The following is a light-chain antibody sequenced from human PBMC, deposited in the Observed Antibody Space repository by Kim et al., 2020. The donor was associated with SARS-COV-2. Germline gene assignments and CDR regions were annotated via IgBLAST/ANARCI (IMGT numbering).Light chain of an antibody. V-gene: IGKV3-11*01. J-gene: IGKJ1*01. CDR3: QQRSNWLWN. CDR1: QSISSY. Sequence: DIVLTQSPATLSLSPGERATLSCRANQSISSYLAWYQHRSGQAPRLLIYDVSNRATGIPARFSGSYSGTDFTLTISSLEPEDFAVYYCQQRSNWLWNFGQGTKVDIK. CDR2: DVS.